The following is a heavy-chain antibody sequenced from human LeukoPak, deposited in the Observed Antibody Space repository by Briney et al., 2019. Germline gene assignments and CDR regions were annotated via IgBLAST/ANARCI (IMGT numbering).Heavy chain of an antibody. Sequence: GGSLRLSCAASGFTFSSYSMNWVRQAPGKGLEWVSSISSSSSYIYYADSVKGRFTISRDNAKNSLYLQMNSRRAEDTAVYYCAREGLTVTTDYWGQGTLVTVSS. J-gene: IGHJ4*02. CDR3: AREGLTVTTDY. CDR2: ISSSSSYI. V-gene: IGHV3-21*01. CDR1: GFTFSSYS. D-gene: IGHD4-17*01.